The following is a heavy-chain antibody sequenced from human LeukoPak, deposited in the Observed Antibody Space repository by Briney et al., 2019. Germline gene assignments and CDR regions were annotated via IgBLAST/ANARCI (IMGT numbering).Heavy chain of an antibody. CDR2: INHNGTT. V-gene: IGHV4-34*01. D-gene: IGHD3-16*02. CDR1: GGSFSGFY. CDR3: ARSPYDYVWGSYRSDAFDI. J-gene: IGHJ3*02. Sequence: SETLSFTCAGYGGSFSGFYWSWLGQAPGNGLEWRREINHNGTTNDNQSLRRVVTISVDTSKNQFTLKLSSVTAADTAVYYSARSPYDYVWGSYRSDAFDIWGQGTMVTVSS.